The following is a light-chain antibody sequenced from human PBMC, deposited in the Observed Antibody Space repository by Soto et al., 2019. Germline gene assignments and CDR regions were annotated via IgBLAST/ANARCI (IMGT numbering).Light chain of an antibody. CDR3: QQYETFSGT. Sequence: AIQMTQSPSSXSASVGDRVTITCRASQGIRNDLGWYQQKPGKAPKLLIYAASSLQSGVPSRFSGSGSGTDFTLTIASLQPDDFATYYCQQYETFSGTFGPGTKVDIK. V-gene: IGKV1-6*01. CDR2: AAS. J-gene: IGKJ1*01. CDR1: QGIRND.